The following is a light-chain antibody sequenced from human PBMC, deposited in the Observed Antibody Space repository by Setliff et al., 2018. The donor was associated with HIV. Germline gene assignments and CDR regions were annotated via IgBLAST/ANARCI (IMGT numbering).Light chain of an antibody. Sequence: QSALTQPASVSGSPGQSITISCTGTSSDVGGYNYVSWYPQHPGKAPKLIIYEVRNRPSGVSNRFSGSKSGNTASLTISGLQAEDEADYYCSSYAITNTLPFGTGTKVTVL. V-gene: IGLV2-14*01. CDR2: EVR. CDR1: SSDVGGYNY. J-gene: IGLJ1*01. CDR3: SSYAITNTLP.